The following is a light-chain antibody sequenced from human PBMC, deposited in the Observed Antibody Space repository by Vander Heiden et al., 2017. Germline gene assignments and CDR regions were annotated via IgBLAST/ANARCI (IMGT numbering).Light chain of an antibody. CDR3: QQYNSYPWT. J-gene: IGKJ1*01. CDR1: QGIGNY. CDR2: AAS. V-gene: IGKV1-16*02. Sequence: DIQMTQSPSSLSASVGDRGTITCRASQGIGNYLAWFQQKPWKAPKSLIFAASTLQSRVPSKFSGSGSGTDFTLTISSLHLEDFATYYSQQYNSYPWTFGQGTKVEIK.